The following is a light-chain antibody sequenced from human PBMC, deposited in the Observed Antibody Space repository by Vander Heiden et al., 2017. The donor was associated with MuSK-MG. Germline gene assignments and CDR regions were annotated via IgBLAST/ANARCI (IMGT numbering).Light chain of an antibody. Sequence: EIVMTHSPATLSVSPGERATLSCRASRSVSSNLAWYQQKPGQAPRLLIYGASTRATGIPARVSGSGSGTEFTLTISSLQSEDFAVYYCQQYNNWPRTFGQGTKVEIK. CDR2: GAS. V-gene: IGKV3-15*01. J-gene: IGKJ1*01. CDR1: RSVSSN. CDR3: QQYNNWPRT.